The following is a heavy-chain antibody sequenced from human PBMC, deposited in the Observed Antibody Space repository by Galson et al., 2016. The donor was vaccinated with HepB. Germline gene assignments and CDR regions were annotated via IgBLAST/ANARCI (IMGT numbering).Heavy chain of an antibody. CDR1: GYTFTSHG. V-gene: IGHV1-8*01. Sequence: SVKVSCKASGYTFTSHGINWVRPATGQGLAWMGWMNPNANNTGYAQKFQDRVTMTRNTSITTAYMELSSLRSEDTAVYYCARGEHCYDNKGVIDYWGQGTLVTVSS. D-gene: IGHD2/OR15-2a*01. J-gene: IGHJ4*02. CDR2: MNPNANNT. CDR3: ARGEHCYDNKGVIDY.